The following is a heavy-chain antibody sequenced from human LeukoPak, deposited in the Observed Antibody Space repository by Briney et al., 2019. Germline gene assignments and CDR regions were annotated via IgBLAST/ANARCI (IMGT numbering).Heavy chain of an antibody. D-gene: IGHD3-10*01. V-gene: IGHV3-7*01. CDR1: GFSFRDYW. CDR3: VTSWVRQQRDF. CDR2: IEPDGSGK. Sequence: GGSLRLSCAASGFSFRDYWMSWVRQTPGKGLEWVADIEPDGSGKTYVDSVKGRFTISRDNAQQSLYLQMDTLTAEDTAVYYCVTSWVRQQRDFWGQGTLVTVSS. J-gene: IGHJ4*02.